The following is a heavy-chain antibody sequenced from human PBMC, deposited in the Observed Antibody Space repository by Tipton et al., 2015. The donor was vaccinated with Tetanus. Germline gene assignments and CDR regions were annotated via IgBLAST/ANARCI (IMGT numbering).Heavy chain of an antibody. CDR1: GDSINSGDYY. J-gene: IGHJ4*02. CDR2: IYYSGST. CDR3: ARRGGDFLTGYYDS. V-gene: IGHV4-30-4*01. D-gene: IGHD3-9*01. Sequence: TLSLTCSVSGDSINSGDYYWSWIRQPPGKGLEWIGYIYYSGSTYYNPSLKSRVTISIDTSKNQFSLKLTSVTAAGTAVYYCARRGGDFLTGYYDSWGQGTPVIVSS.